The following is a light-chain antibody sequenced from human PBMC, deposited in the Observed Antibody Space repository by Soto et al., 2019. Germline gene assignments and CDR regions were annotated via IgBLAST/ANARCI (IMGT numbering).Light chain of an antibody. CDR2: WAS. CDR1: QSVLYSSNNKNY. V-gene: IGKV4-1*01. J-gene: IGKJ1*01. Sequence: DIVMTQSPDSLAVSLGERATINCKSSQSVLYSSNNKNYLAWYQQKPGQPPKLLIYWASTRESGVPDRSSGSGSGTDFTLTISSLQAEYVAVSYGQQYYSTPRTFGQGTKVEIK. CDR3: QQYYSTPRT.